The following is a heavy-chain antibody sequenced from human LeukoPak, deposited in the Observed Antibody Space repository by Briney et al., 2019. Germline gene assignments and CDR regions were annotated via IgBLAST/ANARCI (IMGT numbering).Heavy chain of an antibody. V-gene: IGHV4-34*01. CDR1: GGSFSGYY. CDR2: INHSGST. D-gene: IGHD3-3*01. CDR3: ARRAIFGVVIRYNWFDP. Sequence: KPSETLSLTCAVYGGSFSGYYWSWIRQPPGKGLELIGEINHSGSTNYNPSLKSRVTISVDTSKNQFSLKLSSVTAADTAVYYCARRAIFGVVIRYNWFDPWGQGTLVTVSS. J-gene: IGHJ5*02.